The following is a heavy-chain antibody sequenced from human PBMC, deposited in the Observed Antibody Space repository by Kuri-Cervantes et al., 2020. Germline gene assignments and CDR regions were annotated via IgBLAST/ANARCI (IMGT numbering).Heavy chain of an antibody. CDR3: AKDGDHRKLRYFDWLLSKQAPFDY. CDR1: GFTFSSYG. Sequence: GESLKISCAASGFTFSSYGMHWVRQAPGKGLEWVAFIRYDGSHKYYVDSVKGRFTISRDNSKNTLHLQMNSLRAEDTALYYCAKDGDHRKLRYFDWLLSKQAPFDYWGQGTLVTVSS. V-gene: IGHV3-30*02. D-gene: IGHD3-9*01. CDR2: IRYDGSHK. J-gene: IGHJ4*02.